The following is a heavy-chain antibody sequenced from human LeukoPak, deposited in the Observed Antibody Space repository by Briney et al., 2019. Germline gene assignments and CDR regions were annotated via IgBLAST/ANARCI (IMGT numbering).Heavy chain of an antibody. V-gene: IGHV3-23*01. CDR3: AKGHYYGSGSLDY. J-gene: IGHJ4*02. CDR1: GFTFSRYA. D-gene: IGHD3-10*01. CDR2: ISGSGGST. Sequence: GGSLRLSCAASGFTFSRYAMSWVRQAPGKGLEWVSTISGSGGSTYYADSVKGRFTISRDNSKNTLYVQMNSLRAEDTAVYYCAKGHYYGSGSLDYWGQGTLVTVSS.